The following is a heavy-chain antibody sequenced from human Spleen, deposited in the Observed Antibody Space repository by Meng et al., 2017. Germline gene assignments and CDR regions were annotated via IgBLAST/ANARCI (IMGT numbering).Heavy chain of an antibody. J-gene: IGHJ6*02. CDR3: ARDFDGDYLDLYYGMDV. D-gene: IGHD4-17*01. Sequence: ASVKVSCKPSGYPFTAYYIHWVRQAPGQGLEWMGHIIPNSGDTLYAPKFQGRVSMTADTSIGTAYVELSGLRSDDTAVYYCARDFDGDYLDLYYGMDVWGQGTTVTVSS. CDR1: GYPFTAYY. V-gene: IGHV1-2*06. CDR2: IIPNSGDT.